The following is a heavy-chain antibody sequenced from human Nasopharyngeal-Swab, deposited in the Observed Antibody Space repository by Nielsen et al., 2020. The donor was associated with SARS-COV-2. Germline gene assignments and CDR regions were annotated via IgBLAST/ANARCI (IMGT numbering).Heavy chain of an antibody. CDR1: GFTFDDYA. CDR3: AKDLRDGYNSGGPDY. V-gene: IGHV3-9*01. D-gene: IGHD5-24*01. J-gene: IGHJ4*02. CDR2: ISWNSGSI. Sequence: SLKISCAASGFTFDDYAMHWVRQAPGKGLEWVSGISWNSGSIGYADSVKGRFTISRDNAKNSLYLQMNSLRAEDTALYYCAKDLRDGYNSGGPDYRGQGTLVTVSS.